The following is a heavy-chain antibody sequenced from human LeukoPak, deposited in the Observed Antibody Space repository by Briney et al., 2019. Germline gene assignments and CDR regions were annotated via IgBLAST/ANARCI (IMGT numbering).Heavy chain of an antibody. J-gene: IGHJ5*02. Sequence: SETLFLTCAVYGGSFSGYYWSWIRQPPGKGLEWIGEINHSGSTNYNPSLKSRVTISVDTSKNQFSLKLSSVTAADTAVYYCARERMMEWFDPWGQGTLVTVSS. CDR1: GGSFSGYY. CDR3: ARERMMEWFDP. CDR2: INHSGST. D-gene: IGHD1-1*01. V-gene: IGHV4-34*01.